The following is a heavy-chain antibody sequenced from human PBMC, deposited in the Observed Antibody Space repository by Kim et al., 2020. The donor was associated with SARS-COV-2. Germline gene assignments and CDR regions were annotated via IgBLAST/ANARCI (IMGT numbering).Heavy chain of an antibody. CDR1: GFTFNEYA. Sequence: GGSLRLSCAASGFTFNEYAMHWVRQAPGKGLEWVSGISWNSGSIVYADSVKGRFTISRDNAKNSLYLQMNSLRAEDTALYYCAKVFGRYYGSGISYKLFDYWGQGTLVTVSS. D-gene: IGHD3-10*01. CDR3: AKVFGRYYGSGISYKLFDY. CDR2: ISWNSGSI. V-gene: IGHV3-9*01. J-gene: IGHJ4*02.